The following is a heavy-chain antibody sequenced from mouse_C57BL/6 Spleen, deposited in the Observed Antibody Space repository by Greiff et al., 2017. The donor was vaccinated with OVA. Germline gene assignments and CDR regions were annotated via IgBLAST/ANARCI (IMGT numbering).Heavy chain of an antibody. CDR1: GFTFTDSY. CDR3: ARSLGGGTMDY. Sequence: VQLQQSGSELVKPGASVMISCKASGFTFTDSYTNWVKQSHGKSLEWIGDINPNNGGTSYNQKFKGKATLTVDKSSSTAYMELRSLTSEDSAVYYCARSLGGGTMDYWGQGTSVTVSS. D-gene: IGHD3-3*01. CDR2: INPNNGGT. V-gene: IGHV1-26*01. J-gene: IGHJ4*01.